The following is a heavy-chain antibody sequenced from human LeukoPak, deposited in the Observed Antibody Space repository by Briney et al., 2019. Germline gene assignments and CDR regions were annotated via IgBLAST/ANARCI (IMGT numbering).Heavy chain of an antibody. CDR2: IYYSGST. D-gene: IGHD6-13*01. CDR1: GGSFSGYY. J-gene: IGHJ3*02. Sequence: SETLSLTCAVYGGSFSGYYWSWIRQPPGKGLEWIGSIYYSGSTYYNPSLKSRVTISVDTSKNQFSLKLSSVTAADTAVYYCARRIAAAGTLFSAFDIWGQGTMVTVSS. V-gene: IGHV4-34*01. CDR3: ARRIAAAGTLFSAFDI.